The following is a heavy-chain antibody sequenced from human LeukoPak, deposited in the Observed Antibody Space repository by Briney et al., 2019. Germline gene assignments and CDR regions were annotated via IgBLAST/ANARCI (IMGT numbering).Heavy chain of an antibody. D-gene: IGHD1-14*01. J-gene: IGHJ4*02. V-gene: IGHV3-23*01. Sequence: PGGSLRLSCAASGFTFSNYAMSWVRQAPGKGLEWVSLISGSGGTTFYADSAKGRFTISRDNSKNTLYLQMNSLRVEDTAIYYCAKRIPGFDYWGQGTLVTVSS. CDR3: AKRIPGFDY. CDR2: ISGSGGTT. CDR1: GFTFSNYA.